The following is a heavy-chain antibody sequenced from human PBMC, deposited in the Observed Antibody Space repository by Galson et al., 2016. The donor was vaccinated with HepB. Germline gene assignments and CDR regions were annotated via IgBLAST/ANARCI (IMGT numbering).Heavy chain of an antibody. CDR2: IHFSGTT. CDR1: GGSINTGCYY. Sequence: TLSLTCAVSGGSINTGCYYWGWIRQRPGKGLEWVASIHFSGTTYYTPSLRARVTISTDTSQNQFSLTLTSVTAADTALYYCVSDSGRYYEGFDHWGQGALVTVSA. D-gene: IGHD3-10*01. CDR3: VSDSGRYYEGFDH. J-gene: IGHJ4*02. V-gene: IGHV4-31*11.